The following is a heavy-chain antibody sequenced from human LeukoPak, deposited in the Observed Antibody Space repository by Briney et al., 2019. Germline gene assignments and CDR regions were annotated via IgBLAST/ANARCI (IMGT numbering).Heavy chain of an antibody. CDR1: GFPFTSYL. J-gene: IGHJ5*02. V-gene: IGHV3-13*01. CDR2: LGAAGDT. CDR3: AISIAGSTGGIWFDP. Sequence: GGSLRLSCAASGFPFTSYLMHWVRQSTGKGLEWVATLGAAGDTHYPGSVKGRFTISRETARRSLFLQMTSLRPGDSALYYCAISIAGSTGGIWFDPSGQGTLVTVSS. D-gene: IGHD3-16*01.